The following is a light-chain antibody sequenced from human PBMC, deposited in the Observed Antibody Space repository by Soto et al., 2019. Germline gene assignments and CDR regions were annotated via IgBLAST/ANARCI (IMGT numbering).Light chain of an antibody. Sequence: EIVMTQSPVTLSVSPGERVTLSCRASQNVNINLAWYQQRPGQAPRVLIYGASNRASGIPDRFSGSGSGTDFPLTISRLEPDDFALYYCQQYKDWPPLTSGGGTRVEIK. V-gene: IGKV3D-15*01. J-gene: IGKJ4*01. CDR1: QNVNIN. CDR2: GAS. CDR3: QQYKDWPPLT.